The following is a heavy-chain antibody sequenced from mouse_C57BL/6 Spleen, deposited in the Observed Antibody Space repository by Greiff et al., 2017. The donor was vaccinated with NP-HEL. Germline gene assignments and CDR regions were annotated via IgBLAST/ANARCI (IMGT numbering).Heavy chain of an antibody. V-gene: IGHV1-75*01. J-gene: IGHJ2*01. D-gene: IGHD3-2*02. CDR2: IFPGSGST. CDR3: ARWGQLRLPFDY. CDR1: GYTFTDYY. Sequence: VKLLESGPELVKPGASVKISCKASGYTFTDYYINWVKQRPGQGLEWIGWIFPGSGSTYYNEKFKGKATLTVDKSSSTAYMLLSSLTSEDSAVYFCARWGQLRLPFDYWGQGTTLTVSS.